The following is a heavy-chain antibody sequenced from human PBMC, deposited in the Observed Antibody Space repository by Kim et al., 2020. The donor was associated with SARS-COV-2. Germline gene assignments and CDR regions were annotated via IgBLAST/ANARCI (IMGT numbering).Heavy chain of an antibody. J-gene: IGHJ3*02. Sequence: SETLSLTCTVSGGSISSSSYYWGWIRQPPGKGLEWIGSIYYSGSTYYNPSLKSRVTISVDTSKNQFSLKLSSVTAADTAVYYCARYGRDSSGYPDLIDAFDIWGQGTMVTVSS. V-gene: IGHV4-39*01. CDR3: ARYGRDSSGYPDLIDAFDI. CDR2: IYYSGST. CDR1: GGSISSSSYY. D-gene: IGHD3-22*01.